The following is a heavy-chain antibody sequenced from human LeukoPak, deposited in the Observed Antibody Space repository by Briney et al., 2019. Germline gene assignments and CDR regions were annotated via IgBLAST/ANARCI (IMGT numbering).Heavy chain of an antibody. CDR3: ARNRWFDY. Sequence: ASVKVSCKASGYTFSDYDMRWVRQAPGQGLEWMGWINPYSGTNYAQKYQGGVVMMRDESISSAYMKEVRLTSDDSAFYYCARNRWFDYWGQGTLVTVSS. V-gene: IGHV1-2*02. J-gene: IGHJ4*02. CDR1: GYTFSDYD. CDR2: INPYSGT. D-gene: IGHD6-13*01.